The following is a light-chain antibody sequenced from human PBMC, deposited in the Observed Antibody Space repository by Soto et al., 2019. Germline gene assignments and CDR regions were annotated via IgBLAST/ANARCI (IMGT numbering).Light chain of an antibody. Sequence: EIVLTQSPATLSLSPGERATLSCGASQRIVSSLAWYQQKAGQAPRLLIYGDSTRAAGVPARFSGSGSGTDFTLTISGLETEDFAVYFCLHRNNWPPRFTCGPGTAV. CDR1: QRIVSS. CDR2: GDS. J-gene: IGKJ3*01. CDR3: LHRNNWPPRFT. V-gene: IGKV3-11*01.